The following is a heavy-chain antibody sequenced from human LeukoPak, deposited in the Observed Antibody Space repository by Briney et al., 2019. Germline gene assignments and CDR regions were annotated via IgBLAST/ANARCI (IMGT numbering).Heavy chain of an antibody. CDR3: ARDTPGVIITPDY. D-gene: IGHD3-22*01. V-gene: IGHV3-48*03. J-gene: IGHJ4*02. CDR1: GFTFSSDE. CDR2: IDGHAGII. Sequence: GGCLRLSCAASGFTFSSDEMSWVRQAPGQGLEWVSYIDGHAGIIHYADSVSDRFTISRDNAKNSLYLQMNSLRAEDTAVYYCARDTPGVIITPDYWGQGPLVTVSS.